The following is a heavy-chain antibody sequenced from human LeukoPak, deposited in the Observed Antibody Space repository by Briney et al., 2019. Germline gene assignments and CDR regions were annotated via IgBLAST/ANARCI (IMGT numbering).Heavy chain of an antibody. CDR2: IIPILGIA. Sequence: GASVKVSCKASGGPFNTYAITWVRQTPGQGLEWVGRIIPILGIAKYGQKFQGRVTITADKSTATAHMELSSLRSEDTAVYYCASGPEYCSSSGNPEYFQHWGQGTLVTVSS. D-gene: IGHD6-6*01. J-gene: IGHJ1*01. CDR1: GGPFNTYA. V-gene: IGHV1-69*04. CDR3: ASGPEYCSSSGNPEYFQH.